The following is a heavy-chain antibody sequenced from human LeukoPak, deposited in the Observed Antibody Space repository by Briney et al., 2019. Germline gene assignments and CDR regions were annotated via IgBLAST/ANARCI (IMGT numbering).Heavy chain of an antibody. Sequence: GGSLRLSCAASGFTFSSYAMSWVRQAPGKGLEWVSAISGSGGSTYYADPVKGRFTISRDNSKNTLYLQMNSLRAEDTAVYYCAKDPTVYGSGSYFYYYGMDVWGQGTTVTVSS. CDR2: ISGSGGST. CDR1: GFTFSSYA. CDR3: AKDPTVYGSGSYFYYYGMDV. V-gene: IGHV3-23*01. D-gene: IGHD3-10*01. J-gene: IGHJ6*02.